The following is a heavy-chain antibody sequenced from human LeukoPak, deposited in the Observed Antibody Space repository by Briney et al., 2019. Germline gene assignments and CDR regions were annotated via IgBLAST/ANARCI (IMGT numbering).Heavy chain of an antibody. J-gene: IGHJ4*02. V-gene: IGHV3-30*02. CDR3: ATQFGSGTLADEYDY. CDR1: GFTFSVYG. Sequence: GGSLRLSCAASGFTFSVYGMHWVRQAPGKGLEWVSFIRSDGSNKYYTESVKGRFTVSRDNSNNTLYLQMNSLRVEDTAVYYCATQFGSGTLADEYDYWGQGSLVTVSS. D-gene: IGHD3-10*01. CDR2: IRSDGSNK.